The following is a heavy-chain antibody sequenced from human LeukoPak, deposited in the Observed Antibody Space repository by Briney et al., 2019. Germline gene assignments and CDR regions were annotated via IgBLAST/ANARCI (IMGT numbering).Heavy chain of an antibody. Sequence: ASVKVSCKASGYTLTGYYIHWVRQAPGQGLEWMGWINPNSGGTNYAQKFQGRVTMTRDTSFSTTYMELSSLRSDDTAVYYCAREKNRSLGYSYGLAYWGQGTLVTVSS. CDR1: GYTLTGYY. J-gene: IGHJ4*02. CDR3: AREKNRSLGYSYGLAY. CDR2: INPNSGGT. V-gene: IGHV1-2*02. D-gene: IGHD5-18*01.